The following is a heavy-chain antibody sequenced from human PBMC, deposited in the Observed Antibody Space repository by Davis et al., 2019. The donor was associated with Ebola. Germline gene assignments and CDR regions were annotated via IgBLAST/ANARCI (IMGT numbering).Heavy chain of an antibody. CDR3: ARILDIEGY. CDR1: GYSFTTYW. D-gene: IGHD5-12*01. J-gene: IGHJ4*02. V-gene: IGHV5-51*01. CDR2: IYPGDSDT. Sequence: GESLKISCKGSGYSFTTYWIAWVRQTPAKGLEWMGIIYPGDSDTRYSPSFQGQVTISADKSISTAYLQWSSLKASDTAMYYCARILDIEGYWGQGTLVTVSS.